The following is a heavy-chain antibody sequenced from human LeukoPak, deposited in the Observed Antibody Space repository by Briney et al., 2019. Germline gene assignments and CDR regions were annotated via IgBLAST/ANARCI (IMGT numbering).Heavy chain of an antibody. V-gene: IGHV3-15*01. D-gene: IGHD1-26*01. CDR2: IKGKTDGGTT. CDR1: GFTFSNAW. Sequence: GGSLRLSCAASGFTFSNAWMSWVRQAPGKGLEWVGRIKGKTDGGTTDYAAPVKGRFTISRDDSKNTLYLQMNSLKTEDTAVYYCTTVGPRGSSRLGYWGQGTLVTVSS. CDR3: TTVGPRGSSRLGY. J-gene: IGHJ4*02.